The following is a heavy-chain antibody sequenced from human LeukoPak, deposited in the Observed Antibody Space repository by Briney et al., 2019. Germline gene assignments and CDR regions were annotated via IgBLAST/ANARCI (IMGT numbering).Heavy chain of an antibody. V-gene: IGHV3-7*01. CDR1: GFSFSNYW. J-gene: IGHJ4*02. CDR3: ARDGPHPRIYFDS. CDR2: INQDGSEK. Sequence: GGSLRLSCAASGFSFSNYWMNWVRQAPGKGLEWVANINQDGSEKYYVDSVKGRFTISRDNAKNSLFLQMNGLRAEDTAVYYCARDGPHPRIYFDSWGQGTLVTASS.